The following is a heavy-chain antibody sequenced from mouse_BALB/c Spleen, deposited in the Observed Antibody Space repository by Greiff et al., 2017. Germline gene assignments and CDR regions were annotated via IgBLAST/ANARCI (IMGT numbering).Heavy chain of an antibody. V-gene: IGHV1-80*01. CDR1: GYAFSSYW. Sequence: QVQLKQSGAELVRPGSSVKISCKASGYAFSSYWMNWVKQRPGQGLEWIGQIYPGDGDTNYNGKFKGKATLTADKSSSTAYMQLSSLTSEDSAVYFCARLGWDAMDYWGQGTSVTVSS. CDR3: ARLGWDAMDY. D-gene: IGHD3-3*01. J-gene: IGHJ4*01. CDR2: IYPGDGDT.